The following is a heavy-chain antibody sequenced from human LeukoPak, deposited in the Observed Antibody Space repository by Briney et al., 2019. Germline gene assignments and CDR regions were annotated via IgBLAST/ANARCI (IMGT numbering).Heavy chain of an antibody. Sequence: SETLSLTCTVSGGSISGYYWSWIRQPAGRGREWIGRIYTSGNTNYNPSLKSRVTMSVDTSKNQLSLNLSSVTAADTAMYYCARDRPYDYSKYNWFDPWGQGTLVTVSS. CDR3: ARDRPYDYSKYNWFDP. J-gene: IGHJ5*02. D-gene: IGHD4-11*01. V-gene: IGHV4-4*07. CDR1: GGSISGYY. CDR2: IYTSGNT.